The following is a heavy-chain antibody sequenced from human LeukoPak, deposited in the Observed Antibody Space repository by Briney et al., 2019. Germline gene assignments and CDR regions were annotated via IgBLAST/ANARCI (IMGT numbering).Heavy chain of an antibody. Sequence: SETLSLTCTVSGGSISSSSYYWGWIRQPPGKGLEWIGGIYYSGSTYYNPSLKSRVTISVDTSKNQFSLKLSSVTAADTAVYYCARKLAAAEFDYWGQGTLVTVSS. CDR3: ARKLAAAEFDY. V-gene: IGHV4-39*07. CDR1: GGSISSSSYY. CDR2: IYYSGST. J-gene: IGHJ4*02. D-gene: IGHD6-13*01.